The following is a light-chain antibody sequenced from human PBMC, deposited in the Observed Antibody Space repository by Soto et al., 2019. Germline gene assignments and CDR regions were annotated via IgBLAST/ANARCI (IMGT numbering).Light chain of an antibody. CDR2: GAS. J-gene: IGKJ4*01. Sequence: EIVMTQSPATLSVSPGARATLSCRASQSVSNNLAWYQKKSGQAPRLLIFGASTRATDIPARFGGSGSGTEFNLTISSLQSEDFAVYYCQQYKNWPLTFGGGTKVEIK. V-gene: IGKV3-15*01. CDR1: QSVSNN. CDR3: QQYKNWPLT.